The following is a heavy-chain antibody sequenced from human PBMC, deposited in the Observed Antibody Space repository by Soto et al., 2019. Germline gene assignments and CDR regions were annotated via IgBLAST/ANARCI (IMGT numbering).Heavy chain of an antibody. CDR2: INPNSGGT. J-gene: IGHJ6*03. CDR3: ARAIGGATRGYYYYYMDV. Sequence: ASVKVSCKASGYTFTGYYMHWVRQAPGQGLEWMGWINPNSGGTNYAQKFQGWVTMTRDTSISTAYMELSRLRSDDTAVYYCARAIGGATRGYYYYYMDVWGKGTTVTVSS. D-gene: IGHD1-26*01. V-gene: IGHV1-2*04. CDR1: GYTFTGYY.